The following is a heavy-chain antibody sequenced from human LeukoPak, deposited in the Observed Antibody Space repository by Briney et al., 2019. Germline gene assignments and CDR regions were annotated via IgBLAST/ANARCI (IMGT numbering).Heavy chain of an antibody. V-gene: IGHV4-59*01. D-gene: IGHD3-9*01. CDR2: IYYSGST. Sequence: PSETLSLTCTVSGGSISSYYWSWIRQPPGKGLEWIGYIYYSGSTNYTPSLKSRVTISVDTSKNQFSLKLSSVTAADTAVYYCARSYFDWSYNLDWFDPWGQGTLVTVSS. CDR1: GGSISSYY. J-gene: IGHJ5*02. CDR3: ARSYFDWSYNLDWFDP.